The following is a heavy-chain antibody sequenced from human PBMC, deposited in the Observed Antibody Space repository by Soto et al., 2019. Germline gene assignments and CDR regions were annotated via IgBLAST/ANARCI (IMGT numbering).Heavy chain of an antibody. V-gene: IGHV3-30*04. CDR1: GFTFSSYP. CDR3: ARDPLRGSPDYFDY. J-gene: IGHJ4*02. D-gene: IGHD1-1*01. CDR2: LSFDGKVK. Sequence: GGSLRLSCAASGFTFSSYPMHWLRRTPGKGLEWLTVLSFDGKVKHYADSVEGRFTISRDISKNTLYLQMNSLRGEDTAVYYCARDPLRGSPDYFDYWGQGTLVTVSS.